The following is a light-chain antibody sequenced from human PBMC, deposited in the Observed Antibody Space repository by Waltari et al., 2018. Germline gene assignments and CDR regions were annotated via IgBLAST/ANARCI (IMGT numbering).Light chain of an antibody. Sequence: DIVMTQSPDSLAVSLGERATINCKTSQSVLYSSNNKKYLAWFQQKQGQPPKLLLYWASTRESGVPDRFSGSGSVTDFTLTISTLQAEDVAVYYCQQYYSTPPTFGQGTKVEIK. CDR3: QQYYSTPPT. CDR1: QSVLYSSNNKKY. J-gene: IGKJ1*01. CDR2: WAS. V-gene: IGKV4-1*01.